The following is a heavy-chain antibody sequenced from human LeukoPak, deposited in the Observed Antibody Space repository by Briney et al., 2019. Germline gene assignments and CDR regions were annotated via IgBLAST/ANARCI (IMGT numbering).Heavy chain of an antibody. CDR2: IIPILGIA. CDR3: ASITSYGYPTPGY. Sequence: SVKVSCKASGGTFSSYAISWVRQAPGQGLEWMGRIIPILGIANYAQKFQGRVTITADKSTSTAYMELSSLRSEDTAVYYCASITSYGYPTPGYWGQGTLVTVSS. D-gene: IGHD5-18*01. CDR1: GGTFSSYA. J-gene: IGHJ4*02. V-gene: IGHV1-69*04.